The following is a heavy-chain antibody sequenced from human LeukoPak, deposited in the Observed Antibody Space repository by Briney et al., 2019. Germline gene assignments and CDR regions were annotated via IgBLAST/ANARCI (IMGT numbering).Heavy chain of an antibody. J-gene: IGHJ4*02. CDR1: GGSISSGIYY. CDR3: ASHSSGYYYYFDY. V-gene: IGHV4-61*02. Sequence: SETLSLTCTVSGGSISSGIYYWSWIRQPAGKGLEWIGRIYTSGSTNYNPSLKSRVTISVDTSKNQFSLKLSSVTAADTAVYYCASHSSGYYYYFDYWGQGTLVTVSS. D-gene: IGHD3-22*01. CDR2: IYTSGST.